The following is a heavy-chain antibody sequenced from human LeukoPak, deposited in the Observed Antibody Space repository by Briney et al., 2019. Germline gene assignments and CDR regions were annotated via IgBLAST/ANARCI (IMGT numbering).Heavy chain of an antibody. V-gene: IGHV1-18*01. J-gene: IGHJ4*02. CDR2: VSAYNGNT. D-gene: IGHD3-10*01. CDR3: ARDTGYYYGSGSYDY. Sequence: ASVKVSCKASGYTFTSYGIRWVRQAPGQGLEWMGWVSAYNGNTNYAQKLQGRVTMTTDTSTSTAYMELRSLRSDDTAVYYCARDTGYYYGSGSYDYWGQGTLVTVSS. CDR1: GYTFTSYG.